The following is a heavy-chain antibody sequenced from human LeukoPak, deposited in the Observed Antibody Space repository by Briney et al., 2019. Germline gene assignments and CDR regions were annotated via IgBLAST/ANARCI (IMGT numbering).Heavy chain of an antibody. CDR3: ARESGAAAGHYYYYMDV. V-gene: IGHV1-69*05. CDR1: GGTFSSYA. Sequence: ASVKVSCKASGGTFSSYATSWVRQAPGQGLEWMGGIIPIFGTASYAQKFQGRVTITTDESTSTAYMELSSLRSEDTAVYYCARESGAAAGHYYYYMDVWGKGTTVTVSS. CDR2: IIPIFGTA. J-gene: IGHJ6*03. D-gene: IGHD6-13*01.